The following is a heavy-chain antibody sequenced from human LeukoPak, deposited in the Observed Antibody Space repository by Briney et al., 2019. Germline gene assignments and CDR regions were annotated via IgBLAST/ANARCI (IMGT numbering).Heavy chain of an antibody. J-gene: IGHJ3*01. CDR2: VSAYNGNT. D-gene: IGHD4-23*01. CDR3: ARDAPRWRNAFDF. CDR1: GYTFTSTG. Sequence: ASVKVSCKASGYTFTSTGICWARQAPGQGLEWMGWVSAYNGNTNYAQKFRGRVTMTRDTSTNTAYLELRSLRSDDTAVYFCARDAPRWRNAFDFWGQGTMVTVSS. V-gene: IGHV1-18*01.